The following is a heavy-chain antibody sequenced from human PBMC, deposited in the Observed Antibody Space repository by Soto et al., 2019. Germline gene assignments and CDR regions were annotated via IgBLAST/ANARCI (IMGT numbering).Heavy chain of an antibody. J-gene: IGHJ4*02. V-gene: IGHV1-46*01. Sequence: QVQLVQSGAEVKKPGASVKVSCKASGYTFTSYEMYWVRQAPGQGLEWMGIISPSDGSTTYAQKFQDSVTMTRDTSTSTVYMELSSLRSEDTAVYYCARDRRDGYNTFDYWGQGTLGTVSS. CDR1: GYTFTSYE. CDR3: ARDRRDGYNTFDY. D-gene: IGHD5-12*01. CDR2: ISPSDGST.